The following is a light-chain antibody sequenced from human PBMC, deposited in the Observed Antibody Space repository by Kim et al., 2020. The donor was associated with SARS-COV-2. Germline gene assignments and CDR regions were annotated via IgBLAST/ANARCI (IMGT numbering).Light chain of an antibody. V-gene: IGKV1-5*01. CDR3: QQYNSYPT. J-gene: IGKJ1*01. Sequence: SASVGDRVTITCRASQSISSWLAWYQQKPGKAPKLLIYDASSVESGVPSRFRGSGSGTEFTLTISSLQPDDFATYYCQQYNSYPTFGQGTKVDIK. CDR2: DAS. CDR1: QSISSW.